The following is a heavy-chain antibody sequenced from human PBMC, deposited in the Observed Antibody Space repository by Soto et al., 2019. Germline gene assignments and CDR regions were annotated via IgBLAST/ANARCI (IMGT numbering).Heavy chain of an antibody. V-gene: IGHV4-34*01. CDR2: VNPGGIT. J-gene: IGHJ4*02. CDR3: GRVVIKMAIQSIDF. CDR1: GGSLSAYY. Sequence: SETLSLTCAVYGGSLSAYYWTWIRQPPGKGLEWIGEVNPGGITNYSPSVKSRLTISLDTSKKQVSLEMTSVTAADTAVYYCGRVVIKMAIQSIDFWRPGTLVTVSS.